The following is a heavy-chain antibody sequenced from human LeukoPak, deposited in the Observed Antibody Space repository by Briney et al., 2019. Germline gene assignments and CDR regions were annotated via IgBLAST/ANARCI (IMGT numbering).Heavy chain of an antibody. Sequence: SETLSLTCTVSGGSIKSSSYYWGWIRQPPRKGLEWIGSIFYTGTTYYNPSLKSRVTISVDTSKNQFSLKLSSVTAADTAVYYCARHLGQGSGSDAFDIWGQGTMVTVSS. CDR2: IFYTGTT. CDR3: ARHLGQGSGSDAFDI. D-gene: IGHD6-19*01. CDR1: GGSIKSSSYY. V-gene: IGHV4-39*01. J-gene: IGHJ3*02.